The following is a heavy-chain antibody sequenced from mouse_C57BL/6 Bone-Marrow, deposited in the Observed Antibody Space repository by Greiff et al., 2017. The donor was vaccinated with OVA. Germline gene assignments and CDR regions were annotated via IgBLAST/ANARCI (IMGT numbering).Heavy chain of an antibody. CDR2: ISGGGGNT. V-gene: IGHV5-9*01. J-gene: IGHJ3*01. D-gene: IGHD1-1*01. CDR3: ARHNYGSSYRFAY. Sequence: DVKLVESGGGLVKPGGSLKLSCAASGFTFSSYTMSWVRQTPEKRLEWVATISGGGGNTYYPDSVKGRFTISRDNAKNTLYLQMSSLRSEDTALYYCARHNYGSSYRFAYWGQGTLVTVSA. CDR1: GFTFSSYT.